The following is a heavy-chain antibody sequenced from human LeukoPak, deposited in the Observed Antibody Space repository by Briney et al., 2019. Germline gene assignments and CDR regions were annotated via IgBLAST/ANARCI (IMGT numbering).Heavy chain of an antibody. CDR2: TSGSGGST. Sequence: GGSLRLSCAASGFTFSSYAMSWVRQAPGKGLEWVSATSGSGGSTYYADSVKGRVSISRDNSKSTLFLRMNGLRAEDTAVYYCAKGAYDSGGYPPVTPDHWGQGTLVTVSS. J-gene: IGHJ4*02. CDR3: AKGAYDSGGYPPVTPDH. D-gene: IGHD3-10*01. V-gene: IGHV3-23*01. CDR1: GFTFSSYA.